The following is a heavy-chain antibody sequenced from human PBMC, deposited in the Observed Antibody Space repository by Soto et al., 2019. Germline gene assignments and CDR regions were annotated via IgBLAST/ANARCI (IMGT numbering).Heavy chain of an antibody. CDR1: GFTFISYW. Sequence: PGGSLRLSCAASGFTFISYWMSWVRQAPGKGLEWVANIKQDGSEKYYVDSVKGRFTISRDNAKNSLYLQMNSLRAEDTAVYYCARVRMTTVTYYFDYWGQGTLVTVSS. CDR2: IKQDGSEK. V-gene: IGHV3-7*03. J-gene: IGHJ4*02. D-gene: IGHD4-4*01. CDR3: ARVRMTTVTYYFDY.